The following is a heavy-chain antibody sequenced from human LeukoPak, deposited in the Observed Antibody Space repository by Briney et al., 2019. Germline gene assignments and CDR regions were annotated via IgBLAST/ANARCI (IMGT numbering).Heavy chain of an antibody. V-gene: IGHV4-4*07. CDR3: ARDSTTSIFGVDPFDY. Sequence: PSETLSLTCTVSGGSISSYYWSWLRQPAGKGLEWTGRIYTSGSTNYNPSLKSRVTMSVDTSKNQFSLKLSSVTAADTAVYYCARDSTTSIFGVDPFDYWGQGTLVTVSS. D-gene: IGHD3-3*01. J-gene: IGHJ4*02. CDR2: IYTSGST. CDR1: GGSISSYY.